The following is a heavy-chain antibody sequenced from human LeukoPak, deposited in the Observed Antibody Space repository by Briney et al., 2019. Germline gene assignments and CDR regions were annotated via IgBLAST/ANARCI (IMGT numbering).Heavy chain of an antibody. CDR2: INHSGST. J-gene: IGHJ6*03. CDR3: ARVGYSYVINDWSRAGLGAYPTKYYYLMDG. V-gene: IGHV4-34*01. Sequence: NPSETLSLTCAVYGGSFSGYYWSWIRQPPGTGLEWIGEINHSGSTNYNPYLKSRVTISGDTSKNQFSLTLSSVTAADTAVYFCARVGYSYVINDWSRAGLGAYPTKYYYLMDGWGKGTTVTVSS. CDR1: GGSFSGYY. D-gene: IGHD5-18*01.